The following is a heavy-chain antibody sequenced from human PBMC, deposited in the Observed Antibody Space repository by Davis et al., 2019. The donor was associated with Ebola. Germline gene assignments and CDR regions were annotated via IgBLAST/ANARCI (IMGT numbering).Heavy chain of an antibody. CDR2: IYYSGST. D-gene: IGHD3-22*01. CDR3: ARGSHLAYDSSGSGDY. V-gene: IGHV4-39*07. J-gene: IGHJ4*02. Sequence: PSETLSLTCTVSGGSISSSSYYWGWIRQPPGKGLEWIGSIYYSGSTYYNPSLKSRVTISVDTSKNQFSLKLSSVTAADTAVYYCARGSHLAYDSSGSGDYWGQGTLVTVSS. CDR1: GGSISSSSYY.